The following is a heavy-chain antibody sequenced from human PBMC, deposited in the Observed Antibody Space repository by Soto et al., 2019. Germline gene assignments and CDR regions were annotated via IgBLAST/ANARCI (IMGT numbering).Heavy chain of an antibody. Sequence: SETLALACTVCGGSISSYYWSWIRQPPGKGLEWIGYIYYSGSTNYNPSLKSRVTISVDTSKNQFSLKLSSVTAADTAVYYSARLLVVPAANTFDYWGQELWSPSPQ. CDR3: ARLLVVPAANTFDY. J-gene: IGHJ4*01. CDR1: GGSISSYY. D-gene: IGHD2-2*01. V-gene: IGHV4-59*08. CDR2: IYYSGST.